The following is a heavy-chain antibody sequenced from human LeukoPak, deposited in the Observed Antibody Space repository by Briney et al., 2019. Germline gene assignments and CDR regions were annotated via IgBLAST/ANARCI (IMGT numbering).Heavy chain of an antibody. CDR1: GGTFSSYA. V-gene: IGHV1-69*13. D-gene: IGHD6-19*01. Sequence: SVKVSCKASGGTFSSYAISWVRQAPGQGLEWMGGIIPIFGTANYAQKFQGRVTITADESTSTAYMELSSLRSEDTAVYYCARDSSGWYRGFDPWGQGTLVTVSS. CDR3: ARDSSGWYRGFDP. J-gene: IGHJ5*02. CDR2: IIPIFGTA.